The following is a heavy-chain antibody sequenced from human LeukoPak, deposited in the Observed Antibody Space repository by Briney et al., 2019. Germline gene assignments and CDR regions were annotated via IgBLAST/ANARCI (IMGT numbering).Heavy chain of an antibody. CDR1: GFTFMAYS. J-gene: IGHJ4*02. Sequence: GGSLRLSCAASGFTFMAYSMNWVRQAPGKGLEWVASINQDGSEKSYVDSVKGRFTISRDNAKNSLFLQMNSLRAEDTAVYFCARDATPPGLIFDSWGQGTLVTVSS. D-gene: IGHD1-14*01. CDR3: ARDATPPGLIFDS. CDR2: INQDGSEK. V-gene: IGHV3-7*05.